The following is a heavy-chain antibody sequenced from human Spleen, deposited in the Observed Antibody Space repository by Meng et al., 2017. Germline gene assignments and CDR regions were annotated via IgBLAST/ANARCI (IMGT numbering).Heavy chain of an antibody. CDR3: AKEIRPNDY. J-gene: IGHJ4*02. V-gene: IGHV3-NL1*01. CDR2: IYSGGNT. CDR1: GFTFSSYG. Sequence: GESLKISCAASGFTFSSYGMHWVRQAPGKGLEWVSVIYSGGNTYYADSVKGRFTISRDNSKNTVFLQINSLRVEDTAVYYCAKEIRPNDYWGQGTLVTVSS.